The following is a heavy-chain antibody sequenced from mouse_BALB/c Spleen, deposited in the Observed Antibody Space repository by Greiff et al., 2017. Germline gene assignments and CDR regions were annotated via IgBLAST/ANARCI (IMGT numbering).Heavy chain of an antibody. CDR1: GFTFSSFG. CDR3: ARVHYGSSPYYAMDY. J-gene: IGHJ4*01. D-gene: IGHD1-1*01. V-gene: IGHV5-17*02. Sequence: EVKLVESGGGLVQPGGSRKLSCAASGFTFSSFGMHWVRQAPEKGLEWVAYISSGSSTIYYADTVKGRFTISRDNPKNTLFLQMTSLRSEDTAMYYCARVHYGSSPYYAMDYWGQGTSVTVAS. CDR2: ISSGSSTI.